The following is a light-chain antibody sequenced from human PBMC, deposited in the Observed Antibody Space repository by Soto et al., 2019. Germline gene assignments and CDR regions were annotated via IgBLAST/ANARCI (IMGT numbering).Light chain of an antibody. J-gene: IGKJ1*01. CDR1: QSVLYSSNNKNY. V-gene: IGKV4-1*01. CDR2: WAS. Sequence: DIVMTQSPDSLAVSLGERATTNCKSSQSVLYSSNNKNYLAWYQQKPGQPPKLLIYWASTRESVVPDRFSGSGSGTDFTLTISSLQAEDVAVYYCQQYYSTPQAFGQGTKVEIK. CDR3: QQYYSTPQA.